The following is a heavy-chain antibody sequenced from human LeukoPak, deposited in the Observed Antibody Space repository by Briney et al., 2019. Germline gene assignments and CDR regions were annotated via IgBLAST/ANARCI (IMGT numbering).Heavy chain of an antibody. Sequence: GRSLRLSCTASGFTFSYYAMHWVRHAPGKGLEWGSGISWNSGSIGYADSVKGRFTISRDNAKNSLYLQMNSLRAEDTALYYCAKDQFRSYGSFDYWGQGTLVTVSS. V-gene: IGHV3-9*01. D-gene: IGHD5-18*01. CDR2: ISWNSGSI. CDR3: AKDQFRSYGSFDY. CDR1: GFTFSYYA. J-gene: IGHJ4*02.